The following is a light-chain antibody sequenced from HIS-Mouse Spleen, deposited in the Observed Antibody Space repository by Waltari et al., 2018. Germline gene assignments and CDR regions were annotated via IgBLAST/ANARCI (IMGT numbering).Light chain of an antibody. CDR1: SSDVGSSNL. CDR3: CSYAGSSTWV. Sequence: QSALTQPASVSGSPGQSITISCTGTSSDVGSSNLVSWYQQHPGKAPKIMIYEGSNGPSGVFNRFSGSKSGNTASLTISGLQAEDEADYYGCSYAGSSTWVFGGGTKLTVL. J-gene: IGLJ3*02. V-gene: IGLV2-23*01. CDR2: EGS.